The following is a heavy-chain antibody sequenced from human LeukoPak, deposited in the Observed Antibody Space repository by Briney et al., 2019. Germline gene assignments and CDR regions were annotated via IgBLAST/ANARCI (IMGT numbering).Heavy chain of an antibody. CDR2: ISGSSGST. Sequence: GGSLRLSCAASGFTFRSYAMSWVRQAPGKGLEWVSAISGSSGSTYYADSVKGRFTISRDNSKNTLYLQMNSLRAEDTALYYCARDPRWLTPDCTSTSCYENYFDPWGQGTLVTVSS. J-gene: IGHJ5*02. D-gene: IGHD2-2*01. CDR3: ARDPRWLTPDCTSTSCYENYFDP. V-gene: IGHV3-23*01. CDR1: GFTFRSYA.